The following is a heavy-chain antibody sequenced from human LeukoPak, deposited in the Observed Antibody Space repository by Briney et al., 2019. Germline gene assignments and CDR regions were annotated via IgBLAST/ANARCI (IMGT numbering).Heavy chain of an antibody. D-gene: IGHD1-26*01. V-gene: IGHV1-69*13. CDR2: IISIFGTA. Sequence: SVKVSCKASGGTFSSYAISWVRQAPGRGLEWMGGIISIFGTANYAQTFQGRVTITADESTSTAYMELSSLRSEDTAVYYCARVGSRLTGATVYYYYGMDVWGQGTTVTVSS. CDR1: GGTFSSYA. J-gene: IGHJ6*02. CDR3: ARVGSRLTGATVYYYYGMDV.